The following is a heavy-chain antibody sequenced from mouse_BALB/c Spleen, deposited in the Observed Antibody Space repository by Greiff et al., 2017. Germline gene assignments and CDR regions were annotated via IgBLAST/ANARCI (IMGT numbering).Heavy chain of an antibody. J-gene: IGHJ4*01. V-gene: IGHV3-8*02. CDR1: GDSITSGY. CDR3: ARFDYDVNYAMDY. CDR2: ISYSGST. D-gene: IGHD2-4*01. Sequence: EVMLVESGPSLVKPSQTLSLTCSVTGDSITSGYWNWIRKFPGNKLEYMGYISYSGSTYYNPSLKSRISITRDTSKNQYYLQLNSVTTEDTATYYCARFDYDVNYAMDYWGQGTSVTVSS.